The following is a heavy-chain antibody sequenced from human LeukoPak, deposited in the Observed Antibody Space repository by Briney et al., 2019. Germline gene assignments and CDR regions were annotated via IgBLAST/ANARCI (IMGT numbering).Heavy chain of an antibody. D-gene: IGHD6-13*01. CDR2: ISGSGSDT. CDR3: ARVGSIAAAGPPDY. J-gene: IGHJ4*02. CDR1: GVIFSDYY. V-gene: IGHV3-11*06. Sequence: GGSLRLSCAASGVIFSDYYMTWIRQAPGEGLEWVSYISGSGSDTNYADSVKGRFTTSRDNAKNSLYLQMNSLRAEDTAVYYCARVGSIAAAGPPDYWGQGTLVTVSS.